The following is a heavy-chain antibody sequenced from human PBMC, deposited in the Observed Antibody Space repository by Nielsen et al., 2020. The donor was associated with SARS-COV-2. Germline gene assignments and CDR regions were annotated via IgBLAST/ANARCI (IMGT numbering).Heavy chain of an antibody. V-gene: IGHV3-23*01. Sequence: GESLKISCAASGFTFSSYAMSWVRQAPGKGLEWVSAISGSGGSTYYADSVKGRFTISRDNAKNTLYLQMNSLRAEDTAVYYCARDKDREGYSDYWGQGTLVTVSS. CDR3: ARDKDREGYSDY. D-gene: IGHD6-13*01. CDR1: GFTFSSYA. CDR2: ISGSGGST. J-gene: IGHJ4*02.